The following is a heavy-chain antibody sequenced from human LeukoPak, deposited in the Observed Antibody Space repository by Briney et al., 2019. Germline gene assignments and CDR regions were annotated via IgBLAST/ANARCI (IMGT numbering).Heavy chain of an antibody. J-gene: IGHJ4*02. CDR3: ARDEQWLVLRADS. D-gene: IGHD6-19*01. V-gene: IGHV3-11*04. CDR1: GGSISSSKYY. CDR2: ISSSGSTI. Sequence: LSLTCTVSGGSISSSKYYWGWVRQAPGKGLEWVSYISSSGSTIYYADSVKGRFTISRDNSKNTLYLQMNSLRAEDTAVYYCARDEQWLVLRADSWGQGTLVTVSS.